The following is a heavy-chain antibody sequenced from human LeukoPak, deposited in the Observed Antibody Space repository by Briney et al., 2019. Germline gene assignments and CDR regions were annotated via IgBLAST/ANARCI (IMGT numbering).Heavy chain of an antibody. CDR3: AKESEQWLGN. V-gene: IGHV1-2*02. Sequence: ASVKVSCKASGYTFTGYYMRWVRQAPGQGLEWMGWINPNSGGTNYAQKFQGRVTMTRDTSISTAYMEMRRLRSADTDVYYCAKESEQWLGNWGQGTLVTVSS. CDR1: GYTFTGYY. D-gene: IGHD6-19*01. CDR2: INPNSGGT. J-gene: IGHJ4*02.